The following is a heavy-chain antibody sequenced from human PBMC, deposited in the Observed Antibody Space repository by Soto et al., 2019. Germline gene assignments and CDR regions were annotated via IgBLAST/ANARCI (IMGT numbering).Heavy chain of an antibody. J-gene: IGHJ6*02. Sequence: ESGGGVVQPGRSLRLSCAASGFTFSSYAMHWVRQAPGKGLEWVAVISYDGSNKSYADSVKGRFTISRDNSKNTLYLQMNSLRAEDTAVYYCARGLGQWLRGYYGMDVWGQGTTVTVSS. CDR1: GFTFSSYA. CDR2: ISYDGSNK. CDR3: ARGLGQWLRGYYGMDV. D-gene: IGHD5-18*01. V-gene: IGHV3-30-3*01.